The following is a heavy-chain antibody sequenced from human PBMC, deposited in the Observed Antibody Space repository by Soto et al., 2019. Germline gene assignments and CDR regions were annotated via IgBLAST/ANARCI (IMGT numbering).Heavy chain of an antibody. J-gene: IGHJ3*01. V-gene: IGHV3-23*01. CDR3: TIDPTGDHIGAFDF. Sequence: EVQVLESGGGLVQPGGSLRRSCSTSEFTFSAYAMTWVRQPPGEGLEWVASISGRGGETSDADSVKGGLSIFRDNSKNTLYLRMHSLRVEDTALYYCTIDPTGDHIGAFDFWGQGILVTVSS. CDR2: ISGRGGET. D-gene: IGHD4-17*01. CDR1: EFTFSAYA.